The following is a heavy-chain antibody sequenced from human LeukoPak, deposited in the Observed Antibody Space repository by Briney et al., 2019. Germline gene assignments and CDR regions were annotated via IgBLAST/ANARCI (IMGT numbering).Heavy chain of an antibody. Sequence: GGSLRLSCAASGFTVSSNYMSWVRQAPGKGLEWVSVIYSGGSTYYADSVKGRFTISRDNSKNTLYLQMNSLRAEDTAVYYCARFILTTSRGAFDIWGQGTMVTVSS. J-gene: IGHJ3*02. V-gene: IGHV3-66*01. D-gene: IGHD1-14*01. CDR2: IYSGGST. CDR3: ARFILTTSRGAFDI. CDR1: GFTVSSNY.